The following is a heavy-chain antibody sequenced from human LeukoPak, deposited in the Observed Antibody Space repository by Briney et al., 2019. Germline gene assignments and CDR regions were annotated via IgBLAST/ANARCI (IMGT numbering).Heavy chain of an antibody. V-gene: IGHV4-61*02. D-gene: IGHD3-16*01. CDR1: GGSITSGSYY. CDR2: IYTSGST. J-gene: IGHJ5*02. CDR3: ARGPAWGWFDP. Sequence: SGTLSLTYTVSGGSITSGSYYWSWIRQPAGKGLEWIGRIYTSGSTNYNPSLKSRVTISVDTSKNQFSLNLSSVTAADTAVYYCARGPAWGWFDPWGQGTLVTVSS.